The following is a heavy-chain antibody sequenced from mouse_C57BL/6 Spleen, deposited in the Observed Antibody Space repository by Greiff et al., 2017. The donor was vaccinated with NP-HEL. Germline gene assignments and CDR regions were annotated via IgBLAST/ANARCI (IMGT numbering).Heavy chain of an antibody. CDR2: IDPSDSYT. Sequence: VQLQQPGAELVKPGASVKLSCKASGYTFTSYWMQWVKQRPGQGLEWIGEIDPSDSYTNYNQKFKGKATLTVDTSSSTAYMQLSSLTAEDAAVYYCARPYYSNYGAMDYWGQGTSVTVSS. J-gene: IGHJ4*01. CDR1: GYTFTSYW. V-gene: IGHV1-50*01. CDR3: ARPYYSNYGAMDY. D-gene: IGHD2-5*01.